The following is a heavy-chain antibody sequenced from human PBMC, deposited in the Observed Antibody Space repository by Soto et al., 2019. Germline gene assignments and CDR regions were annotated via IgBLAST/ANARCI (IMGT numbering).Heavy chain of an antibody. J-gene: IGHJ6*02. V-gene: IGHV4-59*01. D-gene: IGHD6-6*01. CDR2: IYYSGST. CDR3: AREGYSSSYYYYYGMDV. CDR1: GGSISSYY. Sequence: QVQLQESGPGLVKPSETLSLTCTVYGGSISSYYWSWIRQPPGKGLEWLGYIYYSGSTNYNPSLRSRVTIAVDTSKNQFSLKLSSVTAADTAVYYCAREGYSSSYYYYYGMDVWGQETTVTVSS.